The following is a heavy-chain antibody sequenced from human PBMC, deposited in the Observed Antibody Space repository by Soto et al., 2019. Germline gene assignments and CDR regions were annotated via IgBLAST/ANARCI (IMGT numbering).Heavy chain of an antibody. CDR3: ARGLYDLRSGDRFDI. D-gene: IGHD3-3*01. CDR1: GGSLSGDY. Sequence: ASETLSLTCAVYGGSLSGDYGSWIRQPPGKGLEWIGEINHSGSTNYNPSLESRLIMSVDTSRNQFSLRLTSVTAADTAVYYCARGLYDLRSGDRFDIWGQGTVVTVSS. V-gene: IGHV4-34*01. CDR2: INHSGST. J-gene: IGHJ3*02.